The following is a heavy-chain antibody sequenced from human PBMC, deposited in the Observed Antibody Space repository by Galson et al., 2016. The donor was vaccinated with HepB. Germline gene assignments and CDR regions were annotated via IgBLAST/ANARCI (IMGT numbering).Heavy chain of an antibody. D-gene: IGHD2-2*01. CDR2: IYYSGST. V-gene: IGHV4-31*03. Sequence: TLSLTCTVSGGSISSGGYYWSWIRQHPGKGLEWIGYIYYSGSTYYNPSLKSRVTISVDTSKNQFSLKLSSVTAADTAVYYCARGAFNSASSTSDPGFYYYYMDVWGKGTTVTVSS. CDR3: ARGAFNSASSTSDPGFYYYYMDV. CDR1: GGSISSGGYY. J-gene: IGHJ6*03.